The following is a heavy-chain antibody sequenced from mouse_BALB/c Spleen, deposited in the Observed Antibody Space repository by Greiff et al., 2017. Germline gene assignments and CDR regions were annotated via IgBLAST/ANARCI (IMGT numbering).Heavy chain of an antibody. CDR1: GFTFSSYA. V-gene: IGHV5-6-5*01. D-gene: IGHD1-2*01. Sequence: DVKLVESGGGLVKPGGSLKLSCAASGFTFSSYAMSWVRQTPEKRLEWVASISSGGSTYYPDTVKGRFTISRDNAKNTLYLQMSSLKSEDTAMYYCARQDTTATCYFDYWGQGTTLTVSS. J-gene: IGHJ2*01. CDR3: ARQDTTATCYFDY. CDR2: ISSGGST.